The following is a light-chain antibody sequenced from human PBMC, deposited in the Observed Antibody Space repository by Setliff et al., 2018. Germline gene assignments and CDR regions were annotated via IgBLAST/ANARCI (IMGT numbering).Light chain of an antibody. CDR2: STN. Sequence: QTVVTQEPSFAVSPGGTVTLTCGLSSGSVSTSYYPTWYQQAPGQAPRTIIYSTNIRSSGVPDRFSGSILGNKAALTITGAQADDESAYYCALYMGYGTWVFGGGTKVTV. J-gene: IGLJ3*02. CDR1: SGSVSTSYY. CDR3: ALYMGYGTWV. V-gene: IGLV8-61*01.